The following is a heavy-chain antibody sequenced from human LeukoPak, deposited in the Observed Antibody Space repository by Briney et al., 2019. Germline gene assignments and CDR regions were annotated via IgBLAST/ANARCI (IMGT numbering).Heavy chain of an antibody. D-gene: IGHD1-26*01. CDR2: INHFGST. Sequence: SETLSLTCAVYGGSFIGYYWSWIRQPPGRGLEWIGEINHFGSTNYNPSLKSRVTISIDTSKNQFSLKLSSVTAADTAVYYCARIRSRKWGFDYWGQGTLVTVSS. CDR1: GGSFIGYY. V-gene: IGHV4-34*01. CDR3: ARIRSRKWGFDY. J-gene: IGHJ4*02.